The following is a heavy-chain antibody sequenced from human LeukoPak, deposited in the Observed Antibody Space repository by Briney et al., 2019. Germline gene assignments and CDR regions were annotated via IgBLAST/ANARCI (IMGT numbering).Heavy chain of an antibody. CDR2: IIPIFGTA. Sequence: SVKVSCKASGYTFTSYGISWVRQAPGQGLEWMGGIIPIFGTANYAQKFQGRVTITADESTSTAYMELSSLRSEDTAVYYCARDQGATVTPSYYYGMDVWGQGTTVTVSS. D-gene: IGHD4-11*01. CDR3: ARDQGATVTPSYYYGMDV. CDR1: GYTFTSYG. V-gene: IGHV1-69*13. J-gene: IGHJ6*02.